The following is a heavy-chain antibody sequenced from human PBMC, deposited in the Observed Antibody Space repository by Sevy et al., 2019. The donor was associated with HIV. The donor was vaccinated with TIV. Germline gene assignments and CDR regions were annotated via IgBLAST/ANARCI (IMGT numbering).Heavy chain of an antibody. J-gene: IGHJ4*02. CDR2: ISGRSSYS. Sequence: GSLRPSCAASGFTFSDYYMNWVRQAPGKGLEWVSSISGRSSYSHYADSVRGRFTISRDNAKNSSYLQMNSLRADDTAVYFCARDGGCSSTSCLLYFDSWGQGALVTVSS. V-gene: IGHV3-21*06. D-gene: IGHD2-2*01. CDR1: GFTFSDYY. CDR3: ARDGGCSSTSCLLYFDS.